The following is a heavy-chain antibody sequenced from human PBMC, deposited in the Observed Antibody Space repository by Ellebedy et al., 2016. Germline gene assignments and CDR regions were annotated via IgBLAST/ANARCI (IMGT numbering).Heavy chain of an antibody. J-gene: IGHJ5*02. D-gene: IGHD3-22*01. CDR3: ANAFYYDVSGTPGFWFDP. CDR2: VDPNTSGT. V-gene: IGHV1-2*02. Sequence: ASVQVSCXASGYTFTGYHIHWVRQAPGQGLEWMGWVDPNTSGTKYAQKFQGRVTMTMDTSISTAFMELSSLRSDDTAMYYCANAFYYDVSGTPGFWFDPWGQGTLVTVSS. CDR1: GYTFTGYH.